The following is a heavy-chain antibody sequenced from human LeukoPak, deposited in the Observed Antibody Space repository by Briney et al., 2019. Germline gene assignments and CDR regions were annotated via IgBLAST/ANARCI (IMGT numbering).Heavy chain of an antibody. CDR2: IYYSGST. J-gene: IGHJ4*02. Sequence: KPSETLSLTCSVSGDPISSYYWSWIRQPPGKGLEWIGYIYYSGSTKYNPSLKSRVTFLAATSKNQLFLKLSSVTAADTAVYYCARAKSGVAGFFDYWGQGALVTVSS. V-gene: IGHV4-59*01. D-gene: IGHD6-19*01. CDR1: GDPISSYY. CDR3: ARAKSGVAGFFDY.